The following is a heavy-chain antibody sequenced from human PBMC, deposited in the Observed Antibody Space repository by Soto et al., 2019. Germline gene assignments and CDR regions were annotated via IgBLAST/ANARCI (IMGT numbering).Heavy chain of an antibody. D-gene: IGHD3-16*01. Sequence: SETLSLTCTVSGGSTSSDNYWSWIRRPPGKGLEWIGHIYYSGNTDYNPSLKSRLAISIDTSKNQFSLKLSSVTAADTAVYFCAREGGESSDGLYYVDSWGQGSLVTVSS. J-gene: IGHJ4*02. CDR3: AREGGESSDGLYYVDS. CDR2: IYYSGNT. V-gene: IGHV4-30-4*01. CDR1: GGSTSSDNY.